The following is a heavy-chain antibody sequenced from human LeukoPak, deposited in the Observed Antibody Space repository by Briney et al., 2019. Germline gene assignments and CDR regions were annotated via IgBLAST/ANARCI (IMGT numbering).Heavy chain of an antibody. CDR2: MNPYTGDT. J-gene: IGHJ4*02. D-gene: IGHD1-26*01. CDR3: ARGLSGAYQFHYFDY. CDR1: GYTFSNYD. Sequence: ASVKVSCKASGYTFSNYDINWLRQTNGQGLEWMGWMNPYTGDTGYAQKFQGRVTITRNTSITTAYMELTSLRSEDTAVYYCARGLSGAYQFHYFDYWGQGTLVSVSS. V-gene: IGHV1-8*03.